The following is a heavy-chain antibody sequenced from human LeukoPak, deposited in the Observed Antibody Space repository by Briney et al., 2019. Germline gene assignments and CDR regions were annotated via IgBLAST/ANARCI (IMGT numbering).Heavy chain of an antibody. CDR3: ARGEDVADAFDI. V-gene: IGHV3-30-3*01. Sequence: PGGSLRLSCAASGFTFSSYAMHWVRQAPGKGLEWVAVMSYDGSNKYYADSVKGRFTISRDNSKNTLYLQMNSLRAEDTAVYYCARGEDVADAFDIWGQGTMVTVSS. J-gene: IGHJ3*02. CDR2: MSYDGSNK. CDR1: GFTFSSYA. D-gene: IGHD2-15*01.